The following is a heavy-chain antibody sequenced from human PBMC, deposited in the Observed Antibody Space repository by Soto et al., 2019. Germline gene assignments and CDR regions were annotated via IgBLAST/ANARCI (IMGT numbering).Heavy chain of an antibody. CDR1: GYTFTSYA. CDR2: INAGNGNT. J-gene: IGHJ4*02. V-gene: IGHV1-3*01. D-gene: IGHD2-21*02. Sequence: QVQLVQSGAEVKKPGASVKVSCKASGYTFTSYAMHWVRQAPGQRLEWIGWINAGNGNTKYSQKFQGRVTITRDTSASTAYMELSSLRSEDTAVYYCARSIVVVTALDYWGQGTLVTVSS. CDR3: ARSIVVVTALDY.